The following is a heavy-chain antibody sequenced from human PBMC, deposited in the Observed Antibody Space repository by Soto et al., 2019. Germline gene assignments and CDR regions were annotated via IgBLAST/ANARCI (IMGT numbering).Heavy chain of an antibody. Sequence: EVQLVESGGGLVQPGGSLRLSCVDSGFTFSSYWMSWVRQAPVKGLEWVGNIKQDGSEENYVDSVKGRFNISRDNAKNSMYLQMNSLRVEDTAVYYCARIAASGRGWDVWGQGTTVVVSS. CDR3: ARIAASGRGWDV. J-gene: IGHJ6*02. CDR2: IKQDGSEE. V-gene: IGHV3-7*01. CDR1: GFTFSSYW. D-gene: IGHD6-13*01.